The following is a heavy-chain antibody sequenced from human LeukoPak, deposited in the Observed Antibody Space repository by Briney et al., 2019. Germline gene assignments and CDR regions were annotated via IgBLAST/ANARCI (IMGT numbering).Heavy chain of an antibody. CDR1: GFTFSSYS. J-gene: IGHJ6*03. CDR2: ISSSSSYI. Sequence: GGSLRLSCAASGFTFSSYSMNWVRQAPGKGLEWVSSISSSSSYIYYADSVKGRFTISRDNAKNSLYLQMNSLRAEDTAVYYCAREKGAACLLGYYYYYMYVWGKGTTVTVSS. D-gene: IGHD6-13*01. V-gene: IGHV3-21*01. CDR3: AREKGAACLLGYYYYYMYV.